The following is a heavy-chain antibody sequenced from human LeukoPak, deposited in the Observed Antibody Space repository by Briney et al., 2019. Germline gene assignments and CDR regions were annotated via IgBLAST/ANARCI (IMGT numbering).Heavy chain of an antibody. D-gene: IGHD3-22*01. Sequence: SETLSLTCAVYGGSFSGYYWSWIRQPPGKGLEWIGEINHSGSTNYNPSLKSRVTISVDTSKNQFSLKLISVTAADTAVYYCARTLYSVVVITHDAFDIWGQGTMVTVSS. CDR2: INHSGST. CDR3: ARTLYSVVVITHDAFDI. V-gene: IGHV4-34*01. J-gene: IGHJ3*02. CDR1: GGSFSGYY.